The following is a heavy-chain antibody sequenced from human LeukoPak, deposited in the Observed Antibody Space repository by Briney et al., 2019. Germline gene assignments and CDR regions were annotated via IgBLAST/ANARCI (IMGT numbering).Heavy chain of an antibody. CDR3: AGDAVDAFDI. CDR1: EFTFSSYA. V-gene: IGHV3-23*01. D-gene: IGHD3-16*01. Sequence: GGSLRLSCAVSEFTFSSYAMQWVRQAPGKGLEWVSGISASGGNTWYADSVKGRFTISRDNSKNTLYLQMNSLRAEDTAVYYCAGDAVDAFDIWGQGILVTVSS. J-gene: IGHJ4*02. CDR2: ISASGGNT.